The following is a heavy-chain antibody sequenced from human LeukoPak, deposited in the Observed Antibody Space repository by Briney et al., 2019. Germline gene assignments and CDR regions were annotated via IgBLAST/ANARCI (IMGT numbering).Heavy chain of an antibody. CDR1: GFTFSDYW. Sequence: GGSLRLSCAASGFTFSDYWMHRVRQVPGKGLVWVSRIKGDGSETNYADSVKGRFTISRDNAKNTLFLQMNSLRVEDTGVYYCVRGQIGVSVIVHWGQGTLVTVSS. CDR3: VRGQIGVSVIVH. CDR2: IKGDGSET. V-gene: IGHV3-74*01. J-gene: IGHJ5*02. D-gene: IGHD3-22*01.